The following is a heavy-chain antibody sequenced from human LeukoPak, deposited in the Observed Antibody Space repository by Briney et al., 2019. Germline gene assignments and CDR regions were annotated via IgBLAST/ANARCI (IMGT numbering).Heavy chain of an antibody. V-gene: IGHV1-69*05. CDR1: GGTFSSYA. Sequence: SLKVSCKASGGTFSSYAISWVRQAPGQGLEWMGGIIPIFGTANYAQKFQGRVTITTDESTSTAYMELSSLRSEDTAVYYCARLAGYCSSTSCMGYWGQGTLVTVSS. CDR2: IIPIFGTA. CDR3: ARLAGYCSSTSCMGY. D-gene: IGHD2-2*01. J-gene: IGHJ4*02.